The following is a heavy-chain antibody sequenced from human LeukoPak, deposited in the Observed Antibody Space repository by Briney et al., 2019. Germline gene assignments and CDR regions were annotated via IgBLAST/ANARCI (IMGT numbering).Heavy chain of an antibody. D-gene: IGHD2-8*02. CDR2: IKQDGSEK. Sequence: GGSLRLSCAASGFTFSSYWMSWVRQAPGKGLEWVANIKQDGSEKYYVDSVKGRFTISRDNAKNSLYLQMKSLRAEDTAVYYCARDPLGVVFTNYYYYMDVWGKGTTVTVPS. V-gene: IGHV3-7*01. CDR1: GFTFSSYW. CDR3: ARDPLGVVFTNYYYYMDV. J-gene: IGHJ6*03.